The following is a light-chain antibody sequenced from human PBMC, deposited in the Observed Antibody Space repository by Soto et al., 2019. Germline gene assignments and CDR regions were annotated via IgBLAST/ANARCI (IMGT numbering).Light chain of an antibody. CDR3: ISYACNKNLL. CDR1: SSDVGGYNY. Sequence: QSALTQPPSASGSPGQSVTISCTGTSSDVGGYNYVSWYQQHPGKAPKLMIYEVTKRPSGVPDRFSGSKSGNTASLTVSGLQAADEADYYCISYACNKNLLFGGGTKVTVL. V-gene: IGLV2-8*01. CDR2: EVT. J-gene: IGLJ2*01.